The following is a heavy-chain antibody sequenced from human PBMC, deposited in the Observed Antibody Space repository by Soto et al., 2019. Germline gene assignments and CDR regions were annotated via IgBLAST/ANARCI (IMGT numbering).Heavy chain of an antibody. J-gene: IGHJ6*02. D-gene: IGHD2-21*02. Sequence: SETLSLTCTVSCGSVISGRNYWNWIRQPPGKGLEWIGYMYYSGSTNYNPSLKSRVTISVDTSKNQFSLKLTSVTAADTAVYYCARGSHCGGDCYSGYYYYYGMDVWGQGTTVTVSS. CDR1: CGSVISGRNY. CDR2: MYYSGST. CDR3: ARGSHCGGDCYSGYYYYYGMDV. V-gene: IGHV4-61*01.